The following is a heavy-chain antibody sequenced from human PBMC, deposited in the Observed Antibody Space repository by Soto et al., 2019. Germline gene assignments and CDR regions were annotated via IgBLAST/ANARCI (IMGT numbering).Heavy chain of an antibody. CDR2: IIPIFGTA. J-gene: IGHJ2*01. CDR3: ASLGKRWLQDYWYFDL. Sequence: QVQLVQSGAEVKKPGSSVKVSCKASGGTFSSYAISWVRQAHGQGLEWMGGIIPIFGTANYAQKFQGRVTITADESTSTAYMELSSLRSEDTAVYYCASLGKRWLQDYWYFDLWGRGTLVTVSS. D-gene: IGHD5-12*01. CDR1: GGTFSSYA. V-gene: IGHV1-69*12.